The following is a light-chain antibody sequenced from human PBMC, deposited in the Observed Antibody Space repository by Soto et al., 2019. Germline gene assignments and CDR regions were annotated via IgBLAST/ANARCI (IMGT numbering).Light chain of an antibody. CDR2: EVS. CDR1: SSDVGSYNL. J-gene: IGLJ2*01. CDR3: SSYTTSSTSVV. Sequence: QSALTQPASVSGSPGQSITISCTGTSSDVGSYNLVSWYQQHPGKAPKLMIYEVSKRPSGVSNRFSGSKSGNTASLTISGLRAEDEADYYCSSYTTSSTSVVFGGGTKLTVL. V-gene: IGLV2-14*02.